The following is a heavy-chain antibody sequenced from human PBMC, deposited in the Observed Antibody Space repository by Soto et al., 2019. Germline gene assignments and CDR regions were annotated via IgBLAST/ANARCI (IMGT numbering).Heavy chain of an antibody. Sequence: SVKVSCKASGYTFTGYYMHWVRQAPGQGLEWMGWINPNSGGTNYAQKFQGRVTMTRDTSISTAYMELSRLRSDDTAVYYCARDLPPEIAAAGSGWFDPWGQGTLVTGSS. CDR2: INPNSGGT. CDR1: GYTFTGYY. J-gene: IGHJ5*02. D-gene: IGHD6-13*01. V-gene: IGHV1-2*02. CDR3: ARDLPPEIAAAGSGWFDP.